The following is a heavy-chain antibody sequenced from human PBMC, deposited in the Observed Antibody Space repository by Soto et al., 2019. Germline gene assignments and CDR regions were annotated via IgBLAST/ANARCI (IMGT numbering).Heavy chain of an antibody. Sequence: QVQLVQSGAEVKKPGSSVKVSCTASGGTFSSYTISWVRQAPGQGLEWMGRIIPILGIANYAQKFQGRVTITADKSTSTAYMELSSLRSEDTAVYYCARMIWSGYYTGIDPWGQGTLVTVSS. CDR3: ARMIWSGYYTGIDP. CDR2: IIPILGIA. J-gene: IGHJ5*02. CDR1: GGTFSSYT. V-gene: IGHV1-69*02. D-gene: IGHD3-3*01.